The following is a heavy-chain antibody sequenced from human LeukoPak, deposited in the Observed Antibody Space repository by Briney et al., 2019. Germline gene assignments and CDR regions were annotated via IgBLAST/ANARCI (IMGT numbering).Heavy chain of an antibody. CDR2: ISGSGGST. D-gene: IGHD6-13*01. Sequence: GGSLRLSCAASGFTFSSYVISWVRQAPGKGLEWVSTISGSGGSTYYADSVKGRFTISRDSSKNTLYLQMNSLRAGDTAVYYCAGSSNWYRQGDYWGQGTLVTVSS. CDR3: AGSSNWYRQGDY. V-gene: IGHV3-23*01. J-gene: IGHJ4*02. CDR1: GFTFSSYV.